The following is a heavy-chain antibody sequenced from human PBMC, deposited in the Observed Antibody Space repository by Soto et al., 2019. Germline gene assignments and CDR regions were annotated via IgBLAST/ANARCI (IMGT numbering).Heavy chain of an antibody. CDR3: ARARWMTLVVLLSLPLRDYYYYGMDV. CDR2: INPNSGGT. CDR1: GYTFTGYY. J-gene: IGHJ6*02. V-gene: IGHV1-2*04. D-gene: IGHD2-21*01. Sequence: ASVKVSCKASGYTFTGYYMHWVRQAPGQGLEWMGWINPNSGGTNYAQKFQGWVTMTRDTSISTAYMELSRLRSDDTAVYYCARARWMTLVVLLSLPLRDYYYYGMDVWGQGTTVTVSS.